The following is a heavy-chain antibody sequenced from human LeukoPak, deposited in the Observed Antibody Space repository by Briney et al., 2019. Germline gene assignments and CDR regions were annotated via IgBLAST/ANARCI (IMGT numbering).Heavy chain of an antibody. CDR2: IYYSGST. Sequence: SETLSLTCTVSGGSISSSSYYWGWIRQPPGKGLEWIGSIYYSGSTNYNPSLKSRVTISVDTSKNQFSLKLSSVTAADTAVYYCASGSHSYYYYYMDVWGKGTTVTISS. V-gene: IGHV4-39*07. CDR1: GGSISSSSYY. CDR3: ASGSHSYYYYYMDV. J-gene: IGHJ6*03. D-gene: IGHD2-15*01.